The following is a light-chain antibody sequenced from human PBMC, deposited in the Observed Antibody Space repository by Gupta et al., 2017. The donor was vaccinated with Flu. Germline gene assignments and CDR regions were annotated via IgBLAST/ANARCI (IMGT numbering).Light chain of an antibody. J-gene: IGKJ3*01. CDR3: QQFYTTPLA. Sequence: DIVMTQSPDSLAVSLGERATINCKSSQSLLYSSNNKNYLAWYQQKPGQPPKLLIHWASTRQSGVLDRFSGSGSGTDFTLTISSLQAEDVAVYYCQQFYTTPLAFGPGTKVDIK. CDR1: QSLLYSSNNKNY. V-gene: IGKV4-1*01. CDR2: WAS.